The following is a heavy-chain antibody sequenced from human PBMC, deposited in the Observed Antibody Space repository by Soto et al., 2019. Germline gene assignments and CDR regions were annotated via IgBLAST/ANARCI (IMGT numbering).Heavy chain of an antibody. Sequence: QVQLVESGGGLVNPGGSLRLSCAASGFTFSDYYMSWIGQAPGKGREWVSYISSSGSTIYYADSVKGRFTISRDNAKNSLYLQMNSLRAEDTAVYYCAREISTVTTQAGGFGYWGQGTLVTVSS. CDR2: ISSSGSTI. CDR3: AREISTVTTQAGGFGY. D-gene: IGHD4-17*01. V-gene: IGHV3-11*01. J-gene: IGHJ4*02. CDR1: GFTFSDYY.